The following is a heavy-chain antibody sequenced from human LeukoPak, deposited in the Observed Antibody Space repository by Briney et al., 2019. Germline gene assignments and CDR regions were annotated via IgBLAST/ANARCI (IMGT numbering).Heavy chain of an antibody. D-gene: IGHD6-25*01. CDR2: ISYDGSNK. Sequence: PGRSLRLSCAASGFTFSSYGMHWVRQAPGKGLEWVAVISYDGSNKYYADSVKGRFTISRDNSKNTLYLQMNSLRAEDTAVYYCAKGAAAAGAIFDYWGQGTLVTVSS. CDR1: GFTFSSYG. J-gene: IGHJ4*02. CDR3: AKGAAAAGAIFDY. V-gene: IGHV3-30*18.